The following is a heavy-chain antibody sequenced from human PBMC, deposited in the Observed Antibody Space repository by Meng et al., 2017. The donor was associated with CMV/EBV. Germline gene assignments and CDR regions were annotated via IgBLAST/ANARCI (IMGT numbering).Heavy chain of an antibody. D-gene: IGHD3-3*01. CDR2: ISYDGSNK. J-gene: IGHJ5*02. V-gene: IGHV3-30-3*01. CDR1: GFTFSSYA. Sequence: ASGFTFSSYAMHWVRQAPGKGLEWVAVISYDGSNKYYADSVKGRFTISRDNSKNTLYLQMNSLRAEDTAVYYCARDWFFGGSGRFDPWGQGTLVTVSS. CDR3: ARDWFFGGSGRFDP.